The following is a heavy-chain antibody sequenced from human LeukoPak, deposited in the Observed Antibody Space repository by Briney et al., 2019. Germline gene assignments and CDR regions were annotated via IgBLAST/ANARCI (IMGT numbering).Heavy chain of an antibody. CDR2: ISWDGGST. V-gene: IGHV3-43D*03. J-gene: IGHJ4*02. CDR1: GFTFDDYA. CDR3: ARNNDD. Sequence: GGSLRLSCAASGFTFDDYAMHWVRQAPGKGLEWVSLISWDGGSTYYADSVKGRFTISRDNSKNSLYLQMNSLRAEDTAVYYCARNNDDWGQGTLVTVSS. D-gene: IGHD3-3*01.